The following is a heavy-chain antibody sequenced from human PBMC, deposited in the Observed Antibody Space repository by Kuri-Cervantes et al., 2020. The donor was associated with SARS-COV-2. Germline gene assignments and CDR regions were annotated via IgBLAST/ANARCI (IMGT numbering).Heavy chain of an antibody. Sequence: SVKVSCKAFGGTVSNFAISWVRQAPGQGLEWMGGIIPIFGTANYAQKFQGRVTITADESTSTAYMELSSLRSEDTAVYYCARVRGSYNYFDYWGQGTLVTVSS. J-gene: IGHJ4*02. CDR2: IIPIFGTA. CDR3: ARVRGSYNYFDY. V-gene: IGHV1-69*13. D-gene: IGHD1-26*01. CDR1: GGTVSNFA.